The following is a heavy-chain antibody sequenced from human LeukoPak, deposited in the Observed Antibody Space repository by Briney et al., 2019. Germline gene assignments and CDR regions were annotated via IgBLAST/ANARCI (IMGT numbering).Heavy chain of an antibody. CDR3: ARHSGRDWYFDL. V-gene: IGHV4-39*01. J-gene: IGHJ2*01. Sequence: MSSETLSLTCTVSGGSISSSSYYWGWIRQPPGKGLEWIGSIYYSGSTYYNPSLKSRVTISVDTSKNQFSLKLSSVTAADTAVYYCARHSGRDWYFDLWGRGTLVTVSS. CDR1: GGSISSSSYY. CDR2: IYYSGST. D-gene: IGHD6-19*01.